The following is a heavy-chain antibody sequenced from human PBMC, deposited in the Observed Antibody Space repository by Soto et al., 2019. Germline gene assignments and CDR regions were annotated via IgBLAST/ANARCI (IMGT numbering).Heavy chain of an antibody. CDR1: GFTFSSYA. CDR2: ISGSGGST. Sequence: HPGGSLRLSCAASGFTFSSYAMSWVRQAPGKGLEWVSAISGSGGSTYYADSVKGRFTISRDNSKNTLYLQMNSLRAEDTAVYYCAKGATMILVVITRIDYWGQGTLVTVSS. CDR3: AKGATMILVVITRIDY. V-gene: IGHV3-23*01. J-gene: IGHJ4*02. D-gene: IGHD3-22*01.